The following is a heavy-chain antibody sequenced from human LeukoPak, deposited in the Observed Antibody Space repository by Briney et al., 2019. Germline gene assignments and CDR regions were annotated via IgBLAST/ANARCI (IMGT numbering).Heavy chain of an antibody. V-gene: IGHV3-23*01. CDR2: ISGRSGST. CDR1: AFIFSNYA. J-gene: IGHJ4*02. Sequence: PGASLRLSCAASAFIFSNYAMYWVRQAPGKGLEWVSAISGRSGSTYYADSVKGRFTISRDSSKNTLYLQMNSLRADDTAVYYCAKWGDYDVLTGYYVSDFWGQGTLVTVSS. D-gene: IGHD3-9*01. CDR3: AKWGDYDVLTGYYVSDF.